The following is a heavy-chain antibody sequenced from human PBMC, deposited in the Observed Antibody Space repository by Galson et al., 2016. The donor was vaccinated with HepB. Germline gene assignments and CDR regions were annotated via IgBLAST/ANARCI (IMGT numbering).Heavy chain of an antibody. Sequence: SLRLSCAASGITFSTYAMHWVRQAPGKGLEWVALISYDGSNAHYTDSVKGRFTVSRDNSKNTLYLQLNSLRAEDTAMYYCARILKTYVFRHAFDIWGQGTMVTVSS. CDR1: GITFSTYA. V-gene: IGHV3-30-3*01. J-gene: IGHJ3*02. CDR3: ARILKTYVFRHAFDI. CDR2: ISYDGSNA. D-gene: IGHD3-10*02.